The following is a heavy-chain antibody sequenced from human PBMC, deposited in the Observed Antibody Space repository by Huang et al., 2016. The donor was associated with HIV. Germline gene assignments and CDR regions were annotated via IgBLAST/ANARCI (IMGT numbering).Heavy chain of an antibody. CDR2: IRFDGGNK. D-gene: IGHD2-21*02. CDR1: GFSFSHYG. J-gene: IGHJ4*02. CDR3: ATDLGGYSFDY. Sequence: QEQLVESGGGVVQPGGSLRLSCATSGFSFSHYGMHWVRQDPGKGLGWWDFIRFDGGNKHYADSAKGRFTISRDNSKKMLFLEMNSLRGDDTAFYYCATDLGGYSFDYWGQGALVSVSS. V-gene: IGHV3-30*02.